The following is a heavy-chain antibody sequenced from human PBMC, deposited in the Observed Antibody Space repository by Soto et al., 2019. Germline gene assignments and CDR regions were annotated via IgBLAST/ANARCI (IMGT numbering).Heavy chain of an antibody. CDR1: GGSISSSSYS. CDR3: ASHRTFWPFDS. D-gene: IGHD2-8*01. CDR2: IYYSDGS. V-gene: IGHV4-39*01. J-gene: IGHJ4*02. Sequence: SETLSLTCSVSGGSISSSSYSWGWIRQPPGKGLEWIGTIYYSDGSFYNSSLKSRLTISVDTSKNQFSLSLRSVTAADTAVYYCASHRTFWPFDSWGQGTVVTVSS.